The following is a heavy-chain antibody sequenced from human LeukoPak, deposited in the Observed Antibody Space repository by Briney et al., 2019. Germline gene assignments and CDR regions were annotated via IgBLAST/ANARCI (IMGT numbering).Heavy chain of an antibody. CDR1: GFTFSNYW. V-gene: IGHV3-7*01. J-gene: IGHJ4*02. CDR3: ARSRSGYYEDY. D-gene: IGHD3-22*01. Sequence: GGSLRLSCAASGFTFSNYWMSWVRQAPGKELEWVANIKEDGSEKYYVDSVKGRFTISRDKAKNSLSLQVNSLSAEDTAVYYCARSRSGYYEDYWGQGTLVTVSS. CDR2: IKEDGSEK.